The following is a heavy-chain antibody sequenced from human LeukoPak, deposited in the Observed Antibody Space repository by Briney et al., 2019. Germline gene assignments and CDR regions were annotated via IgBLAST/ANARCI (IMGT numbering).Heavy chain of an antibody. CDR1: GFTFSSYA. J-gene: IGHJ6*03. CDR2: ISYDGSNK. D-gene: IGHD3-22*01. Sequence: GGSLRLSCAASGFTFSSYAMHWVRQAPGKGLEWVAVISYDGSNKYYADSVKGQFTISRDNSKNTLYLQMNSLRAEDTAVYYRARDVIGGYYYMDVWGKGTTVTVSS. V-gene: IGHV3-30*01. CDR3: ARDVIGGYYYMDV.